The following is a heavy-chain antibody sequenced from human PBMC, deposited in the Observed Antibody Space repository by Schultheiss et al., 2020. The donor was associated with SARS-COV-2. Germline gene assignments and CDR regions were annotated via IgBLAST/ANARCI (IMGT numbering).Heavy chain of an antibody. D-gene: IGHD4-17*01. CDR1: GFTFSSYS. V-gene: IGHV3-21*01. CDR2: ISSSSSYI. J-gene: IGHJ4*02. Sequence: GGSLRLSCAASGFTFSSYSMNWVRQAPGKGLEWVSSISSSSSYIYYADSVKGRFTISRDNAKNSLYLQMNSLRAEDTAVYYCAREDHGDSDFDYWGQGTLVTVSS. CDR3: AREDHGDSDFDY.